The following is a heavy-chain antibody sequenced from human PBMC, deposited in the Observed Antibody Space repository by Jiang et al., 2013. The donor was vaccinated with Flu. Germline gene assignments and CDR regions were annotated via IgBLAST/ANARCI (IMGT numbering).Heavy chain of an antibody. D-gene: IGHD4-11*01. CDR3: ARGSPAQTTVTNYIYYYYYYMDV. J-gene: IGHJ6*03. Sequence: KGLEWIGYIYYSGSTYYNPSLKSRVTISVDTSKNQFSLKLSSVTAADTAVYYCARGSPAQTTVTNYIYYYYYYMDVWGKGTTVTVSS. V-gene: IGHV4-59*01. CDR2: IYYSGST.